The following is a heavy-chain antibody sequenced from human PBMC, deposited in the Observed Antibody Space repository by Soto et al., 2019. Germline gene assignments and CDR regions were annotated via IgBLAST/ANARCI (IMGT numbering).Heavy chain of an antibody. CDR3: ARGGLETPEWFDP. CDR2: IYYSGST. V-gene: IGHV4-59*01. J-gene: IGHJ5*02. CDR1: GGSISSYY. D-gene: IGHD3-16*01. Sequence: SETLSLTCTVSGGSISSYYWSWIRQPPGKGLEWIGYIYYSGSTNYNPSLKSRVTISVDTSKNQFSLKLSSVTAADTAVYYCARGGLETPEWFDPWGQGTLVTVSS.